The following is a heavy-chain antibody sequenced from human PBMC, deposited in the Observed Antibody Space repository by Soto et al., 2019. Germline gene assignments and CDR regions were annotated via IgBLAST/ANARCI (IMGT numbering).Heavy chain of an antibody. D-gene: IGHD4-4*01. CDR2: IYYSGST. Sequence: SETLSLTCTVSGGSISSSSYYWGWVRQPPGKGLEWIGSIYYSGSTYYNPSLASRVSMSLDTSNNHFSLKLSSMTAADTAMYYCARGPDQSKVGYWGQGTLVTVSS. V-gene: IGHV4-39*07. J-gene: IGHJ4*02. CDR1: GGSISSSSYY. CDR3: ARGPDQSKVGY.